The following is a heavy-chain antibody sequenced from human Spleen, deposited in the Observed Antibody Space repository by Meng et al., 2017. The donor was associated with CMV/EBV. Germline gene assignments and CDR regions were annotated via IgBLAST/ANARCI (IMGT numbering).Heavy chain of an antibody. CDR1: GFRFSDNN. V-gene: IGHV3-21*01. J-gene: IGHJ6*02. CDR3: ASRGRDYYDSSGYHYYYYRMDV. CDR2: ISSDGRYI. D-gene: IGHD3-22*01. Sequence: GGSLRLSCAASGFRFSDNNMNWVRQAPGKGLEWVSSISSDGRYIYYADSVEGRFTISRDSGRNSLYLQMNSLRAEDTAVYYCASRGRDYYDSSGYHYYYYRMDVWGRGTTVTVSS.